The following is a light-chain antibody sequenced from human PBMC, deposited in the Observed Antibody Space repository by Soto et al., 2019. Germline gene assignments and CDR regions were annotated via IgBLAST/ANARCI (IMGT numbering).Light chain of an antibody. Sequence: QSALTQPASVSGSPGQSITISCTGTSSDVGGYNYVSWYQHHPGKAPKLMIFDVLNRPSGVSDRFSGSKSGNTASLTISGLQAESEADYYCTSYTSYSTVVFGGGTKLTVL. CDR3: TSYTSYSTVV. CDR1: SSDVGGYNY. J-gene: IGLJ2*01. V-gene: IGLV2-14*03. CDR2: DVL.